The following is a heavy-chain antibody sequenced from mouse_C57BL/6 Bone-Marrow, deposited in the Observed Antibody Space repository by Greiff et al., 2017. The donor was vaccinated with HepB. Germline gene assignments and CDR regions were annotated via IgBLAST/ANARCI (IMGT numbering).Heavy chain of an antibody. CDR3: ASAVVANAMDY. CDR2: IYPRSGNT. Sequence: VMLVESGAELARPGASVKLSCKASGYTFTSYGISWVKQRTGQGLEWIGEIYPRSGNTYYNEKFKGKATLTADKSSSTAYMELRSLTSEDSAVYFCASAVVANAMDYWGQGTSVTVSS. J-gene: IGHJ4*01. CDR1: GYTFTSYG. V-gene: IGHV1-81*01. D-gene: IGHD1-1*01.